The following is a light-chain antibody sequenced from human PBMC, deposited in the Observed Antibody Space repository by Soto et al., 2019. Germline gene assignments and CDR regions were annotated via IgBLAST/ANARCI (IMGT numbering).Light chain of an antibody. CDR1: QSVTGN. CDR3: QQRSNWPT. V-gene: IGKV3-11*01. CDR2: DAP. Sequence: EIVLTQSPATLSLSPGERATSPSRPGQSVTGNLAWNQKNLGQPPSLLIYDAPNRPTGIPPMFSGSGSGTDFPLTISSLEPEDFAVYYCQQRSNWPTFGGGTKVEIK. J-gene: IGKJ4*01.